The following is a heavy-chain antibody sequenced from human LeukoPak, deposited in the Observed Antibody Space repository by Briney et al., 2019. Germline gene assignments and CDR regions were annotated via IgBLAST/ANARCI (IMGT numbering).Heavy chain of an antibody. J-gene: IGHJ4*02. V-gene: IGHV3-66*01. CDR3: ARDVGAIGRDY. CDR2: IYSGGST. D-gene: IGHD1-26*01. Sequence: GGSLRLSCAASGFTVSSNYMSWVRQAPGKGLEWVSVIYSGGSTYYADSVKGRFTISRDDSKNTLYLQMNSLRAEDTAVYYCARDVGAIGRDYWGQGALVTVSS. CDR1: GFTVSSNY.